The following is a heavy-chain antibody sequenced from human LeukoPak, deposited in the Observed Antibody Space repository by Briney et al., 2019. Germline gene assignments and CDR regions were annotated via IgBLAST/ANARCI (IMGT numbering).Heavy chain of an antibody. J-gene: IGHJ4*02. D-gene: IGHD5-12*01. V-gene: IGHV4-34*01. CDR1: GGSFSGYY. CDR3: ARVSGYDWESFYDY. CDR2: INHSGST. Sequence: PSETLSLTCAVYGGSFSGYYWSWIRQPPGKGLEWIGEINHSGSTNYNPSLKSRVTISVDTSKKQFSLKLRSVTAADTAVYYCARVSGYDWESFYDYWGQGTLVTVSS.